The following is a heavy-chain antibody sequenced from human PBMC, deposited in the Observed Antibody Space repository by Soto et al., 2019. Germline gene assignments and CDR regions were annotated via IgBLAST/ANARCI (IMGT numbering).Heavy chain of an antibody. Sequence: QVQLVQSGAEVKKPGSSVKVSCKSSGGTFSNYGFSWVRQAPGQGLECMGGIVPIFGAEHPQKFQGRVTITADESTNTVVMELRGLRSEDTAVYYCARGGSDYEGSGYYQGHVWGQGTTVTVSS. V-gene: IGHV1-69*12. CDR1: GGTFSNYG. CDR2: IVPIFGA. D-gene: IGHD3-22*01. J-gene: IGHJ6*02. CDR3: ARGGSDYEGSGYYQGHV.